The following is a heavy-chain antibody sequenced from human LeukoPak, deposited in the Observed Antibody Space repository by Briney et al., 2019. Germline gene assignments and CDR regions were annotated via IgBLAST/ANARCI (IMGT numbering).Heavy chain of an antibody. J-gene: IGHJ6*02. Sequence: GGSLTLSCAASGCTFSSYSMNWVRQAPGKGLEGVASISNSNRRYIYYADSVKGRFNISRDNAKNSLYMQMNSLRDEHTAVYSCARCYIFGVVIHPDGMDVWGQGTTVTVSS. CDR1: GCTFSSYS. V-gene: IGHV3-21*01. D-gene: IGHD3-3*01. CDR2: ISNSNRRYI. CDR3: ARCYIFGVVIHPDGMDV.